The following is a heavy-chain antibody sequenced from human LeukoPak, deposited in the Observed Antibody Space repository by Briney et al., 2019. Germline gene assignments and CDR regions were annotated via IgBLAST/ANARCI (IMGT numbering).Heavy chain of an antibody. D-gene: IGHD6-19*01. J-gene: IGHJ6*03. V-gene: IGHV3-48*01. CDR3: ARVTRYSSGWYQQYYYYYYMDV. Sequence: PGGSLRLSCAASGFTFSSYSMNWVRQAPGKGLEWVSYISSSSSTIYYADSVKGRFTISRDNAKNSLYLQMNSLRAEDTAVYYCARVTRYSSGWYQQYYYYYYMDVWGKGTTVTISS. CDR1: GFTFSSYS. CDR2: ISSSSSTI.